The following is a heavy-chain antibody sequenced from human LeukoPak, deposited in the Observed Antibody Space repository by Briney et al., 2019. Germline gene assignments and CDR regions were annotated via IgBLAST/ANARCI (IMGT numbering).Heavy chain of an antibody. V-gene: IGHV1-46*01. D-gene: IGHD3-10*01. CDR1: GYTFTSYY. J-gene: IGHJ6*03. CDR3: ARAVTMVRGATKYYYYYYMDV. CDR2: INPSGGST. Sequence: ASVKVSCKASGYTFTSYYMHWVRQAPGQGLEWMGIINPSGGSTSYAQKFQGRVTMTRDTSTSTVYMELSSLRSEDTAVYYCARAVTMVRGATKYYYYYYMDVWGKGTTVTVSS.